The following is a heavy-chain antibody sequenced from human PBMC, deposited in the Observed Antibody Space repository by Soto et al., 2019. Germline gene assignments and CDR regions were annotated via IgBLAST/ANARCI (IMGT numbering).Heavy chain of an antibody. CDR3: AKDRRITMVRGVITYFDY. CDR2: ISGSGGST. V-gene: IGHV3-23*01. Sequence: EVQLLESGGGLVQPGGSLRLSCAASGFTFSSYAMSWVRQAPGKGLEWVSAISGSGGSTYYADSVKGRVTIPRDNSKNTLYLEMNSLRAEDTAVYYCAKDRRITMVRGVITYFDYWGQGTLVTVSS. D-gene: IGHD3-10*01. J-gene: IGHJ4*02. CDR1: GFTFSSYA.